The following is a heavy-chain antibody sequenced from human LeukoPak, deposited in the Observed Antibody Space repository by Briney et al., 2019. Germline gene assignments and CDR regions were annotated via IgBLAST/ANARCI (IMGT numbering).Heavy chain of an antibody. CDR1: GFTFSIYA. CDR2: ISGSGGNT. J-gene: IGHJ6*02. D-gene: IGHD6-13*01. Sequence: PGGSLRLSCAASGFTFSIYAMSWVRQAPGKGLEWVSGISGSGGNTYCADSVKGRFTISRDNSKNTLYLQMNSLRAEDTAVYYCAKGLGYSRDGMDVWGQGTTVTVSS. V-gene: IGHV3-23*01. CDR3: AKGLGYSRDGMDV.